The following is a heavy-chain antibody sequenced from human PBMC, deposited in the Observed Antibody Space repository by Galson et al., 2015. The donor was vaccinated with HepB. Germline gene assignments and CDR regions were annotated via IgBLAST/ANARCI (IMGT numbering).Heavy chain of an antibody. CDR1: GFSFSDYD. CDR2: ILTSSSSV. V-gene: IGHV3-48*01. D-gene: IGHD2-2*01. CDR3: ASSYCSSVKCPLFDN. Sequence: SLRLSCAASGFSFSDYDMNWVRQAPGKGLEWVACILTSSSSVYYADSVKGRFTISRDNAKNSLYLQMNSLRAEDTAVYFCASSYCSSVKCPLFDNWGQGALVTVSS. J-gene: IGHJ4*02.